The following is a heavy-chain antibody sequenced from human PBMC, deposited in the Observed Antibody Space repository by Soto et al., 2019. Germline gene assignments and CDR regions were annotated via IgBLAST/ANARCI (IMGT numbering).Heavy chain of an antibody. CDR2: TLYRSKWYT. CDR3: ARGKHSIFAI. CDR1: GDSVSTNGVA. J-gene: IGHJ3*02. D-gene: IGHD3-3*02. V-gene: IGHV6-1*01. Sequence: QVQLQQSGPGLVKPSQTLSLTCAVSGDSVSTNGVALNWIRLSPSRGLEWLGSTLYRSKWYTEYALSVKSRIPITPDTSKNQFSLQLNSVTPEDLAIYYCARGKHSIFAIGGEGTVVAVSS.